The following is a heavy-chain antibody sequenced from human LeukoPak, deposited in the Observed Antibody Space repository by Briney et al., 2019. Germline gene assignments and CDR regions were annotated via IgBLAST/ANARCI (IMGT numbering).Heavy chain of an antibody. Sequence: SETLSLTCTVSGDSISTSSYYWGWIRQPPGKGLEWLGSIYYSGITHYNPSLKRRVTIYVDTSRNQFSLHLYSVTAADTGVFYCARSDYYDYRQIDFWGQGTLVSVS. V-gene: IGHV4-39*01. CDR2: IYYSGIT. J-gene: IGHJ4*02. CDR1: GDSISTSSYY. D-gene: IGHD3-22*01. CDR3: ARSDYYDYRQIDF.